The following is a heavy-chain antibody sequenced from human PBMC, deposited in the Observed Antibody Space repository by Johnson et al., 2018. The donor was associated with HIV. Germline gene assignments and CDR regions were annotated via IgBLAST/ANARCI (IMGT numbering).Heavy chain of an antibody. CDR3: VRGWHTSGRCDVFDI. V-gene: IGHV3-48*01. Sequence: VQLVESGGGVVQPGRSLRLSCAASGFTFSSYAMHWVRQAPGKGLEWVSYISNSGATIYYADSVKGRFTISRDNSDNFLYLYMNRLRTDDTAVYYCVRGWHTSGRCDVFDIWGQGTTVIVSS. CDR2: ISNSGATI. D-gene: IGHD6-19*01. J-gene: IGHJ3*02. CDR1: GFTFSSYA.